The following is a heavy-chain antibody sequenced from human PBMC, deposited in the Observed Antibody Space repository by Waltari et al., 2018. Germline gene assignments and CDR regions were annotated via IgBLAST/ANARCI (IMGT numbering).Heavy chain of an antibody. J-gene: IGHJ4*02. CDR1: GFNFSSHS. CDR2: ISSSSSYI. V-gene: IGHV3-21*01. Sequence: EVQLVESGGGLVKPGWSLRLSGAASGFNFSSHSMNWVRKAPGKGLEWVSSISSSSSYIYYADSVKCRFTISRDNAKNSLYLQMSSLRAEDTAVYYCSRDRGGSYYDFDYWGQGTLVTVSS. D-gene: IGHD1-26*01. CDR3: SRDRGGSYYDFDY.